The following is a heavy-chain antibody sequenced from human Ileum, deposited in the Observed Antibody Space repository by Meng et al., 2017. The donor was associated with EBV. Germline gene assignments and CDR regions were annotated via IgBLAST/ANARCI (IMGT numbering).Heavy chain of an antibody. CDR1: GGSISSSNG. CDR2: IYHSGIT. Sequence: QVVMTEAGPGQVKPSGPLSRTCAVSGGSISSSNGWSWVRQPPGKGLEWIGKIYHSGITIYHPSLKSRVTMSVDNSKNQFSLKLNSMTAADTAVYYCARDPTGGEDHQRVWGQGTLVTVSS. V-gene: IGHV4-4*02. J-gene: IGHJ4*02. D-gene: IGHD1-14*01. CDR3: ARDPTGGEDHQRV.